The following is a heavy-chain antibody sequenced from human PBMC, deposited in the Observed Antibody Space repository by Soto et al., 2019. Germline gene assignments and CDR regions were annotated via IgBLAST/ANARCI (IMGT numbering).Heavy chain of an antibody. Sequence: SETLSLTCAVYGGSFSGYYWSWIRQPPGKGLEWIGEINHSGSTNYNPSLKSRVTISVDTSKNQFSLKLSSVTAADTAVYYCARGNLGYCSSTSCFQRGYYYYYMDVWGKGTTVTVSS. CDR3: ARGNLGYCSSTSCFQRGYYYYYMDV. CDR1: GGSFSGYY. V-gene: IGHV4-34*01. J-gene: IGHJ6*03. D-gene: IGHD2-2*01. CDR2: INHSGST.